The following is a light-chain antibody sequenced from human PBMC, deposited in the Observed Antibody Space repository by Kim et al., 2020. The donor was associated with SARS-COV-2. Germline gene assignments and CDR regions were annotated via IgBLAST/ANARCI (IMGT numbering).Light chain of an antibody. V-gene: IGLV2-23*03. CDR2: EGS. J-gene: IGLJ2*01. CDR3: CSYAGSSTFHVV. CDR1: SSDVGSYNL. Sequence: SITISCTGTSSDVGSYNLVSWYQQHPGKAPKLMIYEGSKRPSGVSNRFSGSKSGNTASLTISGLQAEDEADYYCCSYAGSSTFHVVFGGGTKLTVL.